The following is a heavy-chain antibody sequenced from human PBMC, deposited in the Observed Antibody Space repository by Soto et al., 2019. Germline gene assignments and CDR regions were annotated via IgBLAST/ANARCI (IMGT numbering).Heavy chain of an antibody. V-gene: IGHV3-23*01. CDR3: ARAPGRSVVAAISDY. D-gene: IGHD5-12*01. J-gene: IGHJ4*02. Sequence: GGSLRLSCAASGFTFSSYAMSWVRQAPGKGLEWVSAISGSGGSTYYADSVKGRFTISRDNAKNTLYLQMNSLRAEDTAVYYCARAPGRSVVAAISDYWGQGTLVTVSS. CDR2: ISGSGGST. CDR1: GFTFSSYA.